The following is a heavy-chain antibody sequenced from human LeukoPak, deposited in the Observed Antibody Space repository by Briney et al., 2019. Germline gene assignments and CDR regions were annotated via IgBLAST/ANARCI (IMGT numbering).Heavy chain of an antibody. D-gene: IGHD1/OR15-1a*01. J-gene: IGHJ6*02. Sequence: SETLSLTCTVSGGSISSYYWSWIRQPPGKGLEGIGYIYYSGSTNYNPSLKSRVTISVDTSKTQFSLKMSSVTAADTAVYYCARVEYQGTGPTYYYYYGMDVWGQGTTVTVSS. V-gene: IGHV4-59*01. CDR2: IYYSGST. CDR3: ARVEYQGTGPTYYYYYGMDV. CDR1: GGSISSYY.